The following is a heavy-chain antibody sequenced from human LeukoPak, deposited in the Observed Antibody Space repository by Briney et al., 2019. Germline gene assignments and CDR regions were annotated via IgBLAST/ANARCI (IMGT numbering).Heavy chain of an antibody. CDR2: ISYDGSNK. J-gene: IGHJ4*02. CDR3: ARGLQRLYGSGTPGDY. D-gene: IGHD3-10*01. Sequence: GGSLRLSCAASGFTFSSYAMHWVRQAPGKGLEWVAVISYDGSNKYYADSVKGRFTISRDNSKNTLYLQMNSLRAEDTAVYYCARGLQRLYGSGTPGDYWGQGTLVTVSS. CDR1: GFTFSSYA. V-gene: IGHV3-30-3*01.